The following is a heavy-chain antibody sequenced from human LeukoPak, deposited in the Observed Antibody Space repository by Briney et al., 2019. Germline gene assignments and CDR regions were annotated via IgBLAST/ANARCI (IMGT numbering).Heavy chain of an antibody. V-gene: IGHV3-7*01. CDR3: ARARVVATISSFDY. D-gene: IGHD5-12*01. Sequence: GGSLRLSCAVSGFTFSSYWMSWVRQAPGKGLEWVANIKKDGSEKNYVDSVKGRFTISRDNARNSLYLQMNSLRADDTAVYYCARARVVATISSFDYWGQGTLVTASS. CDR1: GFTFSSYW. J-gene: IGHJ4*02. CDR2: IKKDGSEK.